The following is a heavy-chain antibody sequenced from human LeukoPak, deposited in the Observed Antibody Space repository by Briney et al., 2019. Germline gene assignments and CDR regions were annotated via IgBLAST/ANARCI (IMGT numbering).Heavy chain of an antibody. V-gene: IGHV1-2*02. D-gene: IGHD3-9*01. CDR2: INPNSGGT. CDR1: GYTFTDYY. J-gene: IGHJ4*02. Sequence: ASVKVSCKASGYTFTDYYIHWVRQAPGQGLEWMGWINPNSGGTNYAQKFYVRVTMTRDTSITTAYMALSRLRSDDTAVFYCASSPPILTGENFDFWGQGTLVTVSS. CDR3: ASSPPILTGENFDF.